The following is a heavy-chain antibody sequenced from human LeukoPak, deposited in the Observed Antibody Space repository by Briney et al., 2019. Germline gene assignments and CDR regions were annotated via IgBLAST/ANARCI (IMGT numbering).Heavy chain of an antibody. CDR3: AKDIGTFGGVIAPSFDY. V-gene: IGHV3-9*01. CDR1: GFTFDDYA. J-gene: IGHJ4*02. D-gene: IGHD3-16*02. CDR2: ISWNSGSI. Sequence: GGSLRLPCAASGFTFDDYAMHWVRQAPGKGLEWVSGISWNSGSIGYADSVKGRFTISRDNAKNSLYLQMNSLRAEDTALYYCAKDIGTFGGVIAPSFDYWGQGTLVTVSS.